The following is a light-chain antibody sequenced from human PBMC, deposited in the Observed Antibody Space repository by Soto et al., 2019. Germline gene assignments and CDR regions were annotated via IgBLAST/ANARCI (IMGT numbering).Light chain of an antibody. CDR1: QSVTSSY. Sequence: EIVLTQSPGTLSLSPGERATLSCRASQSVTSSYLAWYQQKPGQAPKLLIYGASSRATGIPDRFSGSGSGTDFILTISRLEPEDFAEYYCQQYGSTPVTFGQGTKVEI. CDR3: QQYGSTPVT. J-gene: IGKJ1*01. V-gene: IGKV3-20*01. CDR2: GAS.